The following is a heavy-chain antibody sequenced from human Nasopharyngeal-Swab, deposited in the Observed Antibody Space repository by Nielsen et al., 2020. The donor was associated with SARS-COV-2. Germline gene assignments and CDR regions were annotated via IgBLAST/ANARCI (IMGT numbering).Heavy chain of an antibody. CDR3: ARDSPWQELGY. V-gene: IGHV3-74*01. CDR2: ISSDESTT. D-gene: IGHD1-1*01. CDR1: GFSFSIYW. Sequence: GGSLRLSCAASGFSFSIYWMHWVRQPPGKGLVWVSGISSDESTTTYADSVKGRFTISRDNTKNTLYLQMNSLRAEDTAVYYCARDSPWQELGYWGQGTLVTVSS. J-gene: IGHJ4*02.